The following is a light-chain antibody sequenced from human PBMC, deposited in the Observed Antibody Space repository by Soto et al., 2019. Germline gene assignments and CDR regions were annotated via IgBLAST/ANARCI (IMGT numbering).Light chain of an antibody. CDR2: GAS. J-gene: IGKJ1*01. V-gene: IGKV3-20*01. CDR1: QSVSNNY. CDR3: QQYGSSYPWT. Sequence: EIVLTQSPGTLSLSPGERATLSCSASQSVSNNYLAWYQQKPGQAPRLLIYGASNRATGIPDRFSGSGSGTGFTLTIRRLEPEDFAVYYCQQYGSSYPWTFGQGTKVDIK.